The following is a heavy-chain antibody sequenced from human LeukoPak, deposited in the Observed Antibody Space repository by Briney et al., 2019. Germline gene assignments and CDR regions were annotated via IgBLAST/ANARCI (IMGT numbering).Heavy chain of an antibody. D-gene: IGHD2-21*02. CDR2: INTSDGST. V-gene: IGHV1-46*01. Sequence: GASVKVSCKASGYTFTSYFMHWVRQAPGQGLEWMGLINTSDGSTSYARELQGRVTMTRDTSTGTVYMGLSGLRSEDTAVYYCARVDVTFGLIGDYWGQGTLVTVSS. CDR1: GYTFTSYF. CDR3: ARVDVTFGLIGDY. J-gene: IGHJ4*02.